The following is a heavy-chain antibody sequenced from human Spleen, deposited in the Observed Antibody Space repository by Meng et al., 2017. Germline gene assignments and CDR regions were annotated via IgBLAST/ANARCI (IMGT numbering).Heavy chain of an antibody. Sequence: ASVKVSCKASGYTFTGYYMHWVRQAPGQGLEWMGRINPNSGGTNYAQKFQGRVTMTRDTSISTAYMELSRLRSDDTAVYYCARGDIVLMVYAQDDGNDAFDIWGQGTMVTVSS. V-gene: IGHV1-2*06. CDR2: INPNSGGT. J-gene: IGHJ3*02. D-gene: IGHD2-8*01. CDR3: ARGDIVLMVYAQDDGNDAFDI. CDR1: GYTFTGYY.